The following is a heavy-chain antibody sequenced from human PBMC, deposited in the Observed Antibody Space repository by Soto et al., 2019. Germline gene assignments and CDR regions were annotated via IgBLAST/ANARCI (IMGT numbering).Heavy chain of an antibody. J-gene: IGHJ4*02. CDR3: ARLGYGYLHFDY. Sequence: QLQLQESGPGLVKPSETLSLTCTVSGGSISSSSYYWGWIRQPPGKGLEWIGSIYYSGSTYYNPSLKSRVTISVDTSKNQFSLKLSSVTAADTAVDYCARLGYGYLHFDYWGQGTLVTVSS. D-gene: IGHD5-18*01. V-gene: IGHV4-39*01. CDR1: GGSISSSSYY. CDR2: IYYSGST.